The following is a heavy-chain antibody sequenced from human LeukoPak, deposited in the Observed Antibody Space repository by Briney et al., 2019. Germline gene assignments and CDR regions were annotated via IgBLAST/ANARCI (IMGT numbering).Heavy chain of an antibody. V-gene: IGHV4-39*01. J-gene: IGHJ3*02. CDR3: VRRGPGGRAFDI. Sequence: GSLRLSCAASGFTFSSYAMSWVRQAPGKGLEWIGSIYYSGSTYYNPSLRSRVTISVDTSKNQFSLKLSSVTAADTAVYYCVRRGPGGRAFDIWGQGTMVTVSS. CDR2: IYYSGST. D-gene: IGHD3-16*01. CDR1: GFTFSSYA.